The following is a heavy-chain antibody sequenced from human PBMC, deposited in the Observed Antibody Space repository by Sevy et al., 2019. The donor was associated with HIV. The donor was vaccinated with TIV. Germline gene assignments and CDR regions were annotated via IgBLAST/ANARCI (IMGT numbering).Heavy chain of an antibody. CDR2: LDPGNGEI. CDR3: ATDGLGYYSGSSYYQGDWFDP. V-gene: IGHV1-24*01. Sequence: ASVKVSCKVFGYSLSKLSMHWVRQAPGKGLEWMGSLDPGNGEITYAQTLQGRVTMTEDTSTDTAYMELSGLTSEDTATYYCATDGLGYYSGSSYYQGDWFDPWGQGTLVTVSS. CDR1: GYSLSKLS. J-gene: IGHJ5*02. D-gene: IGHD2-15*01.